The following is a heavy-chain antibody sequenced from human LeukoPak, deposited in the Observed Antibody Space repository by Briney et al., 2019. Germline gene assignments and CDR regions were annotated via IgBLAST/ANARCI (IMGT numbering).Heavy chain of an antibody. J-gene: IGHJ4*02. Sequence: PSETLSLTCTVSGGSISSYYWSWIRQPPGKGLEWIGYIYYSGSTNYNPSLKSRVTISVDTSKNQFSLKLSSVTAADTAVYYCARGGSSGWFSSMGYWGQGTLVTVSS. CDR3: ARGGSSGWFSSMGY. CDR2: IYYSGST. D-gene: IGHD6-19*01. CDR1: GGSISSYY. V-gene: IGHV4-59*01.